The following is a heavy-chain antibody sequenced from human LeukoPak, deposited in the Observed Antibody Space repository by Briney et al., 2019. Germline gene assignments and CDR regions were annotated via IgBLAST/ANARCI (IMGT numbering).Heavy chain of an antibody. CDR3: ARGTVVPAAWE. V-gene: IGHV4-38-2*02. Sequence: SETLSLTCTVSGYSISSGYYWGWIRQPPGKGLEWIGSIYHSGSTYYNPSLKSRVTISVDTSKNQFSLKLSSVTAADTAVYYCARGTVVPAAWEWGEATMVTVSS. J-gene: IGHJ3*01. CDR1: GYSISSGYY. CDR2: IYHSGST. D-gene: IGHD2-2*01.